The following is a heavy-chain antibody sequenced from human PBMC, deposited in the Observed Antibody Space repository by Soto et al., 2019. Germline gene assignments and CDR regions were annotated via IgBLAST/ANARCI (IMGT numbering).Heavy chain of an antibody. CDR2: IKTSGDSI. V-gene: IGHV3-23*01. Sequence: VGSLRLSCAASGFAFISCVMSWVRQAPGKGLEWVSTIKTSGDSIFYADPVKGRFTASRDDSRNTLYLQMDSLRAEDTATYYCTKDVTGDIGADYWGPGTPVTVSS. CDR1: GFAFISCV. J-gene: IGHJ4*02. D-gene: IGHD2-21*02. CDR3: TKDVTGDIGADY.